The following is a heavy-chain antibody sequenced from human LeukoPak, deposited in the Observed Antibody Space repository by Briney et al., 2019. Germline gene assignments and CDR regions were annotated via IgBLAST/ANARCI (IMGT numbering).Heavy chain of an antibody. Sequence: SETLSLTCTVSGGSISSYYWSWIRQPPGKGLEWIGYIYYSGSTNYNPSLKSRVTISVDTSKNQFSLELSSVTAADTAMYYCARAPTPYSSSPNWGQGTLVTVSS. CDR1: GGSISSYY. CDR2: IYYSGST. D-gene: IGHD6-13*01. J-gene: IGHJ4*02. V-gene: IGHV4-59*01. CDR3: ARAPTPYSSSPN.